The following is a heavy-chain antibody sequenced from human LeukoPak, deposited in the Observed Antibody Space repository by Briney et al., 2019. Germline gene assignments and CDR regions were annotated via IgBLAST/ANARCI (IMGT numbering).Heavy chain of an antibody. Sequence: GGSLRLSCAASGVTFSSYWMSWVRQAPGKGLEWVANIKQDGSEKYYVDSVKGRFTISSDNAKNSLYLQMNSLRAEDTAVYYCARDSGFRVGYSFDYWGQGTLVTVSS. CDR2: IKQDGSEK. CDR3: ARDSGFRVGYSFDY. V-gene: IGHV3-7*01. D-gene: IGHD5-18*01. CDR1: GVTFSSYW. J-gene: IGHJ4*02.